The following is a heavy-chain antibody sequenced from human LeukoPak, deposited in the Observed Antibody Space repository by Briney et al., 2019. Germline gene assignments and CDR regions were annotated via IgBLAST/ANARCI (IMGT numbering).Heavy chain of an antibody. D-gene: IGHD5-24*01. CDR2: IYYSGST. J-gene: IGHJ4*02. CDR3: ARGARRDGYNFDY. CDR1: GFTISTYY. Sequence: SETLSLTCTVSGFTISTYYWTWVSQPPGKGLEWMGYIYYSGSTNYNPSLKSRLTISVDTSKNQFSLKLNSVIAADTAVYYCARGARRDGYNFDYWGQGTLVTVSS. V-gene: IGHV4-59*01.